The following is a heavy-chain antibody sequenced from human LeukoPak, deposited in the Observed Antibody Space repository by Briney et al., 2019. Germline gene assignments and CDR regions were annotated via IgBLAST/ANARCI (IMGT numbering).Heavy chain of an antibody. CDR3: ARDVYYYDSSGYYSTTFLDAFDI. J-gene: IGHJ3*02. CDR2: INPNSGGT. V-gene: IGHV1-2*02. Sequence: ASVKVSCKASGYTFTGYYMHWVRQAPGQGLEWMGWINPNSGGTNYAQKFQGRVTMTRDTSISTAYMELSRLRSDDTAVYYCARDVYYYDSSGYYSTTFLDAFDIWGQGTMVTVSS. D-gene: IGHD3-22*01. CDR1: GYTFTGYY.